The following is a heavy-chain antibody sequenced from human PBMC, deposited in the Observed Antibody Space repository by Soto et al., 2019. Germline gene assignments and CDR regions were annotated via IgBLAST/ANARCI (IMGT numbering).Heavy chain of an antibody. Sequence: SCTAAEGTSGDRYIGWILQTPGKGLEWVGRSRDKAQGYSTAYAASVKGRFTTSRDESKNSVYLQMNSLKTEDTAVYYCVRATYFSGSRGYSPCLAYWGQGTLVTVSS. V-gene: IGHV3-72*01. CDR3: VRATYFSGSRGYSPCLAY. J-gene: IGHJ4*02. CDR2: SRDKAQGYST. CDR1: EGTSGDRY. D-gene: IGHD3-22*01.